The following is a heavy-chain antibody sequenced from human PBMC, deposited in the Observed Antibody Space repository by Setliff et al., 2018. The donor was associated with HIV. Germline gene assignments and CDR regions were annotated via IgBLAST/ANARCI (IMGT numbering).Heavy chain of an antibody. D-gene: IGHD2-2*03. V-gene: IGHV5-51*01. CDR2: VYPGDSET. CDR3: ARHGYCSGTSCSEYYYYYGMDV. Sequence: GESLKISCKGSGYSFTNYWIGWVRQMPGKGLEWMGIVYPGDSETRYSPSFQGQVTISADKSISTAYLQWSSLKASDTAMYYCARHGYCSGTSCSEYYYYYGMDVWGQGTTVTVSS. CDR1: GYSFTNYW. J-gene: IGHJ6*02.